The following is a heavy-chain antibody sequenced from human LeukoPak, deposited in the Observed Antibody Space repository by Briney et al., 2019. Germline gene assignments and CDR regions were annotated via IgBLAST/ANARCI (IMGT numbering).Heavy chain of an antibody. D-gene: IGHD3-16*02. CDR3: TTKGSWAMITFGGVIVDY. Sequence: GGSLRLSCAASGFTFNNAWMNWVRQAPGKGLEWVGRIKSKTDGGTTDYAAPVKGRFTISRDDSKNTLYLQMNSLKTEDTAVYYCTTKGSWAMITFGGVIVDYWGQGTLVTVSS. CDR2: IKSKTDGGTT. CDR1: GFTFNNAW. J-gene: IGHJ4*02. V-gene: IGHV3-15*07.